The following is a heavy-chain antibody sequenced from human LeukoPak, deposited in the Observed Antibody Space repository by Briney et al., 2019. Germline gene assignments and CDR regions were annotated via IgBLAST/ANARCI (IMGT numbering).Heavy chain of an antibody. CDR1: GGSISSYYW. J-gene: IGHJ4*02. CDR3: AHLHEQLELFDY. V-gene: IGHV2-5*08. CDR2: IYWDDDK. Sequence: TLSLTCTVSGGSISSYYWSWIRQPPGKALEWLALIYWDDDKRYSPSLKSRLTITKDTSKNQVVLTMTNMNPVDTATYYCAHLHEQLELFDYWGQGTLVTVSS. D-gene: IGHD6-6*01.